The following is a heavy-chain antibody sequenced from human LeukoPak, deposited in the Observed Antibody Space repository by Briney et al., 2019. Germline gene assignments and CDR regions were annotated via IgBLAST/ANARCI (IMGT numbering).Heavy chain of an antibody. J-gene: IGHJ3*02. Sequence: GGSLRLSCAASGFSFSSYSMNWVRQAPGKGLEWASSISRSSSYIYYADSVRGRFTISRDNSRNSLYLQMNSLRAEDTALYYCARDLGFGESTYGFEIWGQGTMVTVSS. V-gene: IGHV3-21*04. D-gene: IGHD3-10*01. CDR1: GFSFSSYS. CDR2: ISRSSSYI. CDR3: ARDLGFGESTYGFEI.